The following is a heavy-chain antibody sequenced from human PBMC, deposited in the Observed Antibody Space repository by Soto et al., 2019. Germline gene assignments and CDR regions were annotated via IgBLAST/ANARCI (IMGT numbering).Heavy chain of an antibody. V-gene: IGHV3-64*01. J-gene: IGHJ4*02. D-gene: IGHD2-21*02. CDR2: ISSNGGST. Sequence: PGGSLRLCCAASGFTFSSYAMHWVRQDPGKGLEYVSAISSNGGSTYYANSVKGRFTISKDNSKNTLYLQMGSLRAEDMAVYYCARPYGGNFYYFDYWGQGTLVTVSS. CDR3: ARPYGGNFYYFDY. CDR1: GFTFSSYA.